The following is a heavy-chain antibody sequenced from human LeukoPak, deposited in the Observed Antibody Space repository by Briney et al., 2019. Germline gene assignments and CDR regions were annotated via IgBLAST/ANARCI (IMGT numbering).Heavy chain of an antibody. Sequence: PSETLSLTCTVSGVSLSPYYWSWIRQPPGEGMEWIGYIYYSGSTTYNPSLKSPVTISVDTSRNQFSLKLSSVTAADTAVYYCARGAGAFDYWGHGALVTVSS. V-gene: IGHV4-59*08. CDR3: ARGAGAFDY. D-gene: IGHD6-19*01. CDR2: IYYSGST. J-gene: IGHJ4*01. CDR1: GVSLSPYY.